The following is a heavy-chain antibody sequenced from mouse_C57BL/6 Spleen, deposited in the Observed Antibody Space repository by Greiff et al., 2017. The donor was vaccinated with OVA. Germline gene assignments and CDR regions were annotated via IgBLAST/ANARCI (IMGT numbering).Heavy chain of an antibody. Sequence: VQLQQSGPELVKPGASVKISCKASGYAFSSSWMNWVKQRPGQGLEWIGRIYPGDGDTNYNGKFKGKATLTVDKSSSTAYMQLSSLTSEDAAVYVYARVSMTTVVDWYFDVWGTGTTVTVSS. CDR3: ARVSMTTVVDWYFDV. J-gene: IGHJ1*03. D-gene: IGHD1-1*01. CDR1: GYAFSSSW. V-gene: IGHV1-82*01. CDR2: IYPGDGDT.